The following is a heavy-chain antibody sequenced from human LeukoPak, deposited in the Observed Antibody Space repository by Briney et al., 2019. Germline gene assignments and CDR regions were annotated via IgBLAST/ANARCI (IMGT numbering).Heavy chain of an antibody. J-gene: IGHJ4*02. CDR2: ISGSGGST. Sequence: GGSLRLSCVASGFTFSSYAMSWVRQAPGKGLEWVSAISGSGGSTYYADSVKGRFTIYRDNSKNTLYLQMNSLRAEDTAVYYCAKDHYYDSSGYYYNWGQGTLVTVSS. V-gene: IGHV3-23*01. CDR3: AKDHYYDSSGYYYN. D-gene: IGHD3-22*01. CDR1: GFTFSSYA.